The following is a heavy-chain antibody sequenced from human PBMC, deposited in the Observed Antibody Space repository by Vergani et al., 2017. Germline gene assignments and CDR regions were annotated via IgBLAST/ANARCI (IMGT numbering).Heavy chain of an antibody. CDR1: GFTFSSYG. V-gene: IGHV3-30*18. CDR3: AKDRADYYYYYGMDV. D-gene: IGHD3-10*01. Sequence: VQLVEYGGVVVQPGRYLRLSCAASGFTFSSYGMHWVRQAPGKGLEWVAVISYDGSNKYYADSVKGRFTISRDNSKNTLYLQMNSLRAEDTAVYYCAKDRADYYYYYGMDVWGQGTTVTVSS. J-gene: IGHJ6*02. CDR2: ISYDGSNK.